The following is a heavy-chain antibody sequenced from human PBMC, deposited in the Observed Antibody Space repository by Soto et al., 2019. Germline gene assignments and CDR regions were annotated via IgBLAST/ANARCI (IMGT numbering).Heavy chain of an antibody. D-gene: IGHD2-2*01. J-gene: IGHJ4*02. CDR3: AKGGQDIVLVPAAAREGPFDY. Sequence: GGSLRLSCAASGFTFSSYAMSWVRQAPGKGLEWVSAISGSGGSTYYADSVKGRFTISRDNSKNTLYLQMNSLRAEDTAVYYCAKGGQDIVLVPAAAREGPFDYWGQGTLVTVSS. CDR2: ISGSGGST. V-gene: IGHV3-23*01. CDR1: GFTFSSYA.